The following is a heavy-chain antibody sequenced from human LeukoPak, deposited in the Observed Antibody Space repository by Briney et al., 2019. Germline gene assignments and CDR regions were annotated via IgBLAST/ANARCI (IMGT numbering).Heavy chain of an antibody. Sequence: ASVKVSCKASGYTFTSYDINWVRQATGQGLEWMGWMNPNSGNTGYAQKFQGRVTMTRNTSISTAYMELSSLRSEDTAVYYCAREAENSAALGDYWGQGTLVTVSS. V-gene: IGHV1-8*01. J-gene: IGHJ4*02. CDR3: AREAENSAALGDY. CDR2: MNPNSGNT. CDR1: GYTFTSYD. D-gene: IGHD2-2*01.